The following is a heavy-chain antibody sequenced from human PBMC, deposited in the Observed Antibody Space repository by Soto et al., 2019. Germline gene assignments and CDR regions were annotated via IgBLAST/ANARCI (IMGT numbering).Heavy chain of an antibody. CDR3: ARAPRRITMVQGVIIGAFDI. Sequence: PGGSLRLSCAASGFTFSSYGMHWVRQAPGKGLEWVAVISYDGSNKYYADSVKGRFTISRDDAKNSLYLQMNSLRAEDTAVYYCARAPRRITMVQGVIIGAFDIWGQGTMVTVSS. CDR1: GFTFSSYG. J-gene: IGHJ3*02. V-gene: IGHV3-30*03. D-gene: IGHD3-10*01. CDR2: ISYDGSNK.